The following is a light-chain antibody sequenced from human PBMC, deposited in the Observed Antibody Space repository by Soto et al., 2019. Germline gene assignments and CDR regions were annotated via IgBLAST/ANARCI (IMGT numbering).Light chain of an antibody. Sequence: DTQLTQSPSYLPPSVGDRVTVSYRASQGISSYLVWYQQKPGKAPKLLIHATSTLQSGVPSRFSGSGSGTEFTLTISRLQPEDFATYYCQQLSNYPITFCQGTRLEIK. CDR3: QQLSNYPIT. CDR2: ATS. V-gene: IGKV1-9*01. CDR1: QGISSY. J-gene: IGKJ5*01.